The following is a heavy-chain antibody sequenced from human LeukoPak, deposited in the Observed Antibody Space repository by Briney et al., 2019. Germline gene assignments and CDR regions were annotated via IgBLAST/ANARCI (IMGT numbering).Heavy chain of an antibody. CDR3: ARGRSIGAMVRDDY. CDR2: TSAYNGNT. CDR1: GYTFTSYG. J-gene: IGHJ4*02. D-gene: IGHD3-10*01. Sequence: ASVTVSCKASGYTFTSYGISWVRQAPGQGLEWVGWTSAYNGNTNYARKLQGRVTMTTDTSTSTAYMELRSLRSDDSAVYYCARGRSIGAMVRDDYWGQGTLVTVSS. V-gene: IGHV1-18*01.